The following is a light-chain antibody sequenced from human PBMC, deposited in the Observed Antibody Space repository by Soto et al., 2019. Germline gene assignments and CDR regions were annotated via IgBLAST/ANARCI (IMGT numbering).Light chain of an antibody. Sequence: EIVLTQSPATLSLSPGERATLSCRASQSVRSFLAWYQQKAGQAPRLLIYGASTRATGTPARFSGSGSGTEFTLTISSLQSEDFAVYYCQQYNSWPPYTFGQGTRREIK. CDR2: GAS. CDR1: QSVRSF. J-gene: IGKJ5*01. CDR3: QQYNSWPPYT. V-gene: IGKV3-15*01.